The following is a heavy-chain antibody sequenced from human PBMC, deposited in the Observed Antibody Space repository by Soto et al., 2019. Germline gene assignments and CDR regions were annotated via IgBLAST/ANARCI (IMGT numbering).Heavy chain of an antibody. D-gene: IGHD3-9*01. J-gene: IGHJ5*02. Sequence: QVQLQESGPGLVKPSQTLSLTCTVSGGSISSGGYYWSWIRQHPGKGLEWIGYIYYSGSTYYNPSLKSRVTISVDTSKNQFSLKLSSVTAADPAVYYCARAYYVILTGYHQNWFDPWGQGTLVTVSS. CDR1: GGSISSGGYY. V-gene: IGHV4-31*03. CDR2: IYYSGST. CDR3: ARAYYVILTGYHQNWFDP.